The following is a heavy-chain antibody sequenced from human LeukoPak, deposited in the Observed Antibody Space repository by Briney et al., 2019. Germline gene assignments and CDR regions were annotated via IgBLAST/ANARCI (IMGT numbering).Heavy chain of an antibody. CDR3: ARDSTMVRGPLGY. D-gene: IGHD3-10*01. V-gene: IGHV3-33*01. J-gene: IGHJ4*02. CDR1: GFTFSSYG. Sequence: GGSLRLSCAASGFTFSSYGMHWVRQAPGKGLEWVAVIWYDGSNKYYADSVKGRFTISRDNSKNTLYPQMNSLRAEDTAVYYCARDSTMVRGPLGYWGQGTLVTVSS. CDR2: IWYDGSNK.